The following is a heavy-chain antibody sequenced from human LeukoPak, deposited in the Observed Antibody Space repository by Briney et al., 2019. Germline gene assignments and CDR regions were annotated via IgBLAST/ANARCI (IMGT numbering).Heavy chain of an antibody. V-gene: IGHV3-48*02. CDR3: ARTVYYDSSGYYSPRSYYFDY. J-gene: IGHJ4*02. CDR2: ISSSSSTI. D-gene: IGHD3-22*01. Sequence: GGSLRLSCAASGFTFSSYSMNWVRQAPGKGLEWVSYISSSSSTIYYADSVKGRFTISRDNAKNSLYLQMNSLRDEDTAVYYCARTVYYDSSGYYSPRSYYFDYWGQGTLVTVSS. CDR1: GFTFSSYS.